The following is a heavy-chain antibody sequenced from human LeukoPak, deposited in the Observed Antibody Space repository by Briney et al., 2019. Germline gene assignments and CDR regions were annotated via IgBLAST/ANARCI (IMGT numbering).Heavy chain of an antibody. V-gene: IGHV1-18*01. CDR3: TRDNSMGDSAWWFDP. D-gene: IGHD5-12*01. Sequence: ASVKVSCKASGYTFTTYGISWVRQAPGQGLEWMGYIITYNGNTNYAQKLQGRVTMTTDTSTSTAYMELRSLRSDDTAVYYCTRDNSMGDSAWWFDPWGQGTLVTVSS. J-gene: IGHJ5*02. CDR1: GYTFTTYG. CDR2: IITYNGNT.